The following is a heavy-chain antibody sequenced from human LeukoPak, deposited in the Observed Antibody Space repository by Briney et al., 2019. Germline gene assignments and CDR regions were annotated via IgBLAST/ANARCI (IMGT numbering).Heavy chain of an antibody. CDR2: IYYSGST. V-gene: IGHV4-39*07. CDR1: GGSISSSSYY. D-gene: IGHD2-15*01. CDR3: ARAPIVVVVAATGGYFDY. J-gene: IGHJ4*02. Sequence: SETLSLTCTVSGGSISSSSYYWGWIRQPPGKGLEWIGSIYYSGSTYYNPSLKSRVTMSVDTSKNQFSLKLSSVTAADTAVYYCARAPIVVVVAATGGYFDYWGQGTLVTVSS.